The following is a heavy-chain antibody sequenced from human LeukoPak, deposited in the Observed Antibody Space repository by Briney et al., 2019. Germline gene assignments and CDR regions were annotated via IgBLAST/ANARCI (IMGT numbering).Heavy chain of an antibody. CDR2: IYSNGNT. CDR3: ARLADFYYYYMDV. V-gene: IGHV4-4*09. Sequence: SETLSLTCTVSTGSLSSYFWGWIRQPPGKELEWIGYIYSNGNTNYNYSLKSRVTMSIDTSKNQFSLKVSSVTAADTAVYYCARLADFYYYYMDVWGKGITVTVSS. CDR1: TGSLSSYF. J-gene: IGHJ6*03.